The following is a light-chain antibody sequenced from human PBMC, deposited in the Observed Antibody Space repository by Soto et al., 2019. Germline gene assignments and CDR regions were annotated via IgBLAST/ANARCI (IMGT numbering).Light chain of an antibody. Sequence: QSVLTQPASVSGSPGQSITISCTGTSSDVGGYDYVSWYQQYAGKAPKLTIYNVRNRPSGVSNRFSGSKSGNTASLTISGLQPEDEADYFCSSYTSSGTVVFGGGTKLTVL. CDR1: SSDVGGYDY. V-gene: IGLV2-14*01. J-gene: IGLJ2*01. CDR2: NVR. CDR3: SSYTSSGTVV.